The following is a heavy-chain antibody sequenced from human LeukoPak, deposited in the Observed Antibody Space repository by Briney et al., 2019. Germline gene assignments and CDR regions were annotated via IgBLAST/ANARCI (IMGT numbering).Heavy chain of an antibody. CDR3: HPLAYVSN. CDR2: IKDDGSTT. D-gene: IGHD2-8*01. J-gene: IGHJ4*02. CDR1: GFIFNNYG. V-gene: IGHV3-74*01. Sequence: GGSLRLSCAASGFIFNNYGLIWVRQAPGKGLVWVALIKDDGSTTNYADSVKGRFTASRDDAKNTVYLQMSSLTAEDTAVYYCHPLAYVSNWGQGTLVTVSS.